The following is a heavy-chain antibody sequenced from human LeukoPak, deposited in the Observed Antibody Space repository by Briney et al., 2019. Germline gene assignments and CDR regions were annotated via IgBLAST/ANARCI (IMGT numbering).Heavy chain of an antibody. CDR2: IYYSGST. J-gene: IGHJ4*02. Sequence: SSETLSLTCTVSGGSISSGTYYWSWIRQHPGQGLEWIGYIYYSGSTYNNPSLKSRVTISVDTSENQFSLNLSSVTAADTDVYYCARASTIFRTFDYWGQGILVTVSS. CDR3: ARASTIFRTFDY. CDR1: GGSISSGTYY. D-gene: IGHD3-9*01. V-gene: IGHV4-31*03.